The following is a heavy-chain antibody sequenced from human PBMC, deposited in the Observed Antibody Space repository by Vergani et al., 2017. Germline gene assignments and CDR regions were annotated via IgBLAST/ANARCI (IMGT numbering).Heavy chain of an antibody. J-gene: IGHJ6*03. V-gene: IGHV4-34*01. D-gene: IGHD4-11*01. Sequence: QVQLQQWGGGLLKPSETLSLTCVVNGGSFTSYHWTWIRQSPGEGLEWVGDIDHTGRPDYNPSLKSRLTMSVDKSRNQFSLTLNSVTATDTAIYFCARVNTETNGHRYYYYYMDVWGPGTAVTVS. CDR1: GGSFTSYH. CDR2: IDHTGRP. CDR3: ARVNTETNGHRYYYYYMDV.